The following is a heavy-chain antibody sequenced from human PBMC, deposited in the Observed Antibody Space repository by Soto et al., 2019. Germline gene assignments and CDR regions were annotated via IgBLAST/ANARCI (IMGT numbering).Heavy chain of an antibody. CDR2: IKSKTDGGTT. D-gene: IGHD4-17*01. J-gene: IGHJ4*02. CDR1: GFTFSTDC. V-gene: IGHV3-15*01. Sequence: EVQLVESGGGLVKPGGSLRLSCAASGFTFSTDCMSWVRQAPGKGLEWVGRIKSKTDGGTTDYAAPVKGRFTISRDDSKNTLYLQMNSLKTEDTAVYYCARMYGDEAHWGQGTLVTVSS. CDR3: ARMYGDEAH.